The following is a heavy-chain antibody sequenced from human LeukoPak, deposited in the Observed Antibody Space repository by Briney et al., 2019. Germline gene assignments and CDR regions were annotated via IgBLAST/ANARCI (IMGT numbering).Heavy chain of an antibody. J-gene: IGHJ5*02. CDR2: IHYSGVT. CDR1: GYSISSGYY. V-gene: IGHV4-38-2*01. CDR3: ARQIHGERKLDWFDP. Sequence: PSETLSLTCAVSGYSISSGYYWGWIRQPPGMALEWVGSIHYSGVTYYNPSLKSRVTISVDTSKNHFSLKLSSVTAADTAVYYCARQIHGERKLDWFDPWGQGTLVTVSS. D-gene: IGHD3-10*01.